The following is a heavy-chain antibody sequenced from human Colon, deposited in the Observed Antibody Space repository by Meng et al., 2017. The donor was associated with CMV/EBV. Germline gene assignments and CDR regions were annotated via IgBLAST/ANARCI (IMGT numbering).Heavy chain of an antibody. V-gene: IGHV1-18*01. CDR1: GYTFTNYG. CDR2: ISAYNGHT. Sequence: KASGYTFTNYGISWVRQAPGQGLEWMGWISAYNGHTNYPQKFRGRVTMTTDTSTSTAYMEVRSLRSDDTAVYYCARVGGSGLNWLDPWSQGTLVTVSS. D-gene: IGHD3-10*01. J-gene: IGHJ5*02. CDR3: ARVGGSGLNWLDP.